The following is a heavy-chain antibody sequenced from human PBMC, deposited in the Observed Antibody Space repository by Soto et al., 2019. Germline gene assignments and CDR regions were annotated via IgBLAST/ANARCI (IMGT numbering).Heavy chain of an antibody. J-gene: IGHJ5*02. D-gene: IGHD5-12*01. CDR3: ARGRSPLRGLRPRRWFDP. CDR2: INHSGST. V-gene: IGHV4-34*01. Sequence: QVQLQQWGAGLLKPSETLSLTCAVYGGSFSGYYWSWIRHPPGKGLEWIGEINHSGSTNYNPSLNSRVTISIDTAKNHFSLELSFVTAADTAVYYCARGRSPLRGLRPRRWFDPWGQGTLVTVSS. CDR1: GGSFSGYY.